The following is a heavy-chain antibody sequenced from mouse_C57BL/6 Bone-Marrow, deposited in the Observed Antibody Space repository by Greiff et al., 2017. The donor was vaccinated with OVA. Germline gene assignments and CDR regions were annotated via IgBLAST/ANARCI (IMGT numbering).Heavy chain of an antibody. V-gene: IGHV15-2*01. CDR2: ILPSIGRT. CDR3: ARGGYDYDGDWYFDV. Sequence: QVQLQQSGSELRSPGSSVKLSCKDFDSEVFPLAYMSWVRQKPGHGFEWIGGILPSIGRTIYGEKFEDKATLDADTLSNTAYLELNSLTSEDSAIYYCARGGYDYDGDWYFDVWGTGTTVTVSS. CDR1: DSEVFPLAY. D-gene: IGHD2-4*01. J-gene: IGHJ1*03.